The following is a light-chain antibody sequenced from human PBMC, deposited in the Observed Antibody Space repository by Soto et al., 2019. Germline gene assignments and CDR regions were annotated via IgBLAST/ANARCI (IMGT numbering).Light chain of an antibody. Sequence: QSVLTQPPSVSAAPGQKVTISCSGSSSNIGNNYVSWYQHLPGTAPKLLIYDNNKRPSGISDRFSGSKSGTSATLGISGLQTGDEADYYCGTWDSSLSAGVFGTGTKLTVL. J-gene: IGLJ1*01. CDR3: GTWDSSLSAGV. V-gene: IGLV1-51*01. CDR2: DNN. CDR1: SSNIGNNY.